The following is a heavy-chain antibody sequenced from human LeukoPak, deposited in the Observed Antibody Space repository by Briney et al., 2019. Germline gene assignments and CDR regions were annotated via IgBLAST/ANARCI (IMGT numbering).Heavy chain of an antibody. V-gene: IGHV3-48*04. CDR2: ISSSSSTI. D-gene: IGHD6-13*01. J-gene: IGHJ4*02. Sequence: GGSLRLSCAASGFTFSSYSMNWVRQAPGKGLEWVSYISSSSSTIYYADSVKGRFTISRDNAKNSLYLQMNSLRAEDTAVYYCARVGQQLAPGFDYWGQGTLVTVSS. CDR1: GFTFSSYS. CDR3: ARVGQQLAPGFDY.